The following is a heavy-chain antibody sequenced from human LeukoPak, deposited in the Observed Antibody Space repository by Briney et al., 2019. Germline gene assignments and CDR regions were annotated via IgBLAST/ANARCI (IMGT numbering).Heavy chain of an antibody. CDR2: IYPGDSDA. Sequence: GESLKISCKRSGYSFTNYWIGWVRQMPGKGLKWMGIIYPGDSDARYSPSFQGQVTISADKSISTAYLQWSSLKASDTAMYYCARRRDLYSGSYYPFDYWGQGTLLTVSS. CDR3: ARRRDLYSGSYYPFDY. CDR1: GYSFTNYW. D-gene: IGHD1-26*01. J-gene: IGHJ4*02. V-gene: IGHV5-51*01.